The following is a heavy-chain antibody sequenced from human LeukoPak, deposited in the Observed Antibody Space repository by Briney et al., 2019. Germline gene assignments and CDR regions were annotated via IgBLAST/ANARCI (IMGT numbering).Heavy chain of an antibody. Sequence: GSVKVSCKASGYTFTSYGISWVRQAPGQGLEWMGWISAYNGNTNYAQKLQGRVAMTTDTSTSTAYMELRSLRSDDTAVYYCARVGSSGYYYPGTLTQIDYWGQGTLVTVSS. V-gene: IGHV1-18*01. J-gene: IGHJ4*02. CDR3: ARVGSSGYYYPGTLTQIDY. CDR1: GYTFTSYG. CDR2: ISAYNGNT. D-gene: IGHD3-22*01.